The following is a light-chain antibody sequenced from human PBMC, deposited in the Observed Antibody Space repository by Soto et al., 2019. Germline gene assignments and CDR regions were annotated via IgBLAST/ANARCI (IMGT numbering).Light chain of an antibody. CDR3: QQYNNWPLT. J-gene: IGKJ4*01. V-gene: IGKV3-15*01. Sequence: EVVMTQSPDTLSVSPGDGATLSCRASQNVHSDLAWYQQKPGQAPRLVIYDTSTQATDIPVRFTGGGSGTEFTLTISSLKSEDFAVYYCQQYNNWPLTFGVGTKVDIK. CDR2: DTS. CDR1: QNVHSD.